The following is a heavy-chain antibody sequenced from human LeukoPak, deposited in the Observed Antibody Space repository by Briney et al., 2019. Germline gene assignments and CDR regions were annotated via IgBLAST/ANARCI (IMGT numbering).Heavy chain of an antibody. CDR1: GFTFSSYW. J-gene: IGHJ4*02. D-gene: IGHD3-22*01. V-gene: IGHV3-74*01. Sequence: GGSLRLSCAASGFTFSSYWMHWVRQAPGKGLVWVSRINSDGSSTSYADSVRGRFTISRDNAKNTLYLQMNSLRAEDTAVYYCANYYDSSGYDGLGYWGQGTLVTVSS. CDR3: ANYYDSSGYDGLGY. CDR2: INSDGSST.